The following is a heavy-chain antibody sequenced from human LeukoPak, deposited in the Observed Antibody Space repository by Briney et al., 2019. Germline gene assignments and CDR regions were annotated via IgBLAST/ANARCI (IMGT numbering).Heavy chain of an antibody. J-gene: IGHJ4*02. Sequence: GSLRLSCAASGFTFSNYWMTWVRQSPGKGLEWIGSISYSGTTYYNPSLKSRVTISVDTSKNQFSLKLSSVTAADTAVYYCAANSADYNTLGSSYKVWGQGTLVTVSS. V-gene: IGHV4-39*01. D-gene: IGHD3-10*01. CDR2: ISYSGTT. CDR3: AANSADYNTLGSSYKV. CDR1: GFTFSNYW.